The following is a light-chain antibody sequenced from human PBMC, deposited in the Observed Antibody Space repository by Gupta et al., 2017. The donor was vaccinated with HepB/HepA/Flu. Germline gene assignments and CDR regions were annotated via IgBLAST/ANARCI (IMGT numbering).Light chain of an antibody. CDR1: QTVDKNY. Sequence: EIVLTQSPGTLSLSPGERATLSCRASQTVDKNYLGWFQQKPGQTPRLVIYDVSNRATGIPDRFSGSGSGTDFTLTISRLEPEDFTVYYCHQDAHAPLTFGQGTRLDIK. J-gene: IGKJ5*01. V-gene: IGKV3-20*01. CDR3: HQDAHAPLT. CDR2: DVS.